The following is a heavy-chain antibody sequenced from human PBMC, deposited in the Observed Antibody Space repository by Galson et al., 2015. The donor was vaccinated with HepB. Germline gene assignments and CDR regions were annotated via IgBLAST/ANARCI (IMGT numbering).Heavy chain of an antibody. CDR3: AKDLLGVRGVRVGY. D-gene: IGHD3-10*01. CDR2: ITISGGST. CDR1: GFTFNSYA. Sequence: SLRLSCAASGFTFNSYAMNWVRQAPGKGLEWVSGITISGGSTYYADSVKGRFIISRDNSKNTLYLQMNSLRAEDTAVYYRAKDLLGVRGVRVGYWGQGTLVTVSS. V-gene: IGHV3-23*01. J-gene: IGHJ4*02.